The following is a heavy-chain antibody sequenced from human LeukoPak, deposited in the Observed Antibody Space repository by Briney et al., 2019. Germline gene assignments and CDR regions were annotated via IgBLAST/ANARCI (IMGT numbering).Heavy chain of an antibody. V-gene: IGHV3-48*03. Sequence: TGGSLRLSCAASGFTFSSYEMNWVRQAPGKGLEWVSYISSSGSSIYYVDSVKGRFSISRDNAKNPLCLQMNSLSAEDTAVYSFARQYYYDSSGSNFDYWGEGNLVTVSS. CDR3: ARQYYYDSSGSNFDY. J-gene: IGHJ4*02. CDR2: ISSSGSSI. CDR1: GFTFSSYE. D-gene: IGHD3-22*01.